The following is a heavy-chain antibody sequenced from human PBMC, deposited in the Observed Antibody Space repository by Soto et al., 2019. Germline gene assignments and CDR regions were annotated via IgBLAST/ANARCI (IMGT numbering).Heavy chain of an antibody. CDR2: IYYSGST. V-gene: IGHV4-39*01. D-gene: IGHD6-19*01. CDR3: ASHAYMCGWINK. J-gene: IGHJ4*02. Sequence: SESQGLNGTVSADAIRLCLDNSGWIRQPPGKWLEWIGPIYYSGSTYYNPSLKSRVTISVDKSKNQFSLKLDSVTAADTAVYYWASHAYMCGWINKWGQGTLVSVS. CDR1: ADAIRLCLDN.